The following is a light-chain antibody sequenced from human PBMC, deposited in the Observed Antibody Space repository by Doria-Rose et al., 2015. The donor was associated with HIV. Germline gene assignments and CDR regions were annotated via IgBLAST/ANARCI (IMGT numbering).Light chain of an antibody. V-gene: IGKV3-20*01. CDR3: HQYGPSWP. J-gene: IGKJ1*01. CDR1: QSFSSTY. Sequence: LTQSPGTLSLSPGERATLSCRASQSFSSTYLAWYQQKPGQAPSLLIYDGSTRATGIPDRFSASGSGTDFTLTINRLEPEDFARYYDHQYGPSWPFGQGTKVEI. CDR2: DGS.